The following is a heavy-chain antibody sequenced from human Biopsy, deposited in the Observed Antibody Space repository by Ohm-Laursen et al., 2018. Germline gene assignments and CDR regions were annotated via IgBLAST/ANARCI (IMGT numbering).Heavy chain of an antibody. CDR3: ARHPTGFWFDP. Sequence: GTLSLTCTVSGGSVSSNVAYWAWIRQPPGKGLESIGSIFYSGITYYNPPLQSRVTMPVDTSKNQLSLNLTTLTAAGTAVYYCARHPTGFWFDPWGHGTLVTVSS. J-gene: IGHJ5*02. V-gene: IGHV4-39*01. CDR2: IFYSGIT. CDR1: GGSVSSNVAY.